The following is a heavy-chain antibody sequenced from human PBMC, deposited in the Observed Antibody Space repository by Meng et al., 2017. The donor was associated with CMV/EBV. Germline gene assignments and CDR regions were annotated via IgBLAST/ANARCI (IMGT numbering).Heavy chain of an antibody. CDR1: GYTLTELS. J-gene: IGHJ4*02. CDR3: ATARVDCSSTSCYTYYFDY. Sequence: ASVTVSCKVSGYTLTELSRHWVRQAPGKGLEWMGGFDPEDGETIYAQKFQGRVTMTEDTSTDTAYMELSSLRSEDTAVYYCATARVDCSSTSCYTYYFDYWGQGTLVTVSS. CDR2: FDPEDGET. V-gene: IGHV1-24*01. D-gene: IGHD2-2*02.